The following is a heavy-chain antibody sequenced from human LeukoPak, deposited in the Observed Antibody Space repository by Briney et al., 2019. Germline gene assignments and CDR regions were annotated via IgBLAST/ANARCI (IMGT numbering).Heavy chain of an antibody. CDR2: VYYNGLT. D-gene: IGHD4-17*01. V-gene: IGHV4-59*11. Sequence: PSETLSLTCTASGASISPHYWTWIRQAPGRGLEWIGYVYYNGLTSYNASLRSRLILSVDTARNQVSLKLTSVTAADTAVYYCTRERSTVTFDYWGQGTLVTVSS. CDR3: TRERSTVTFDY. CDR1: GASISPHY. J-gene: IGHJ4*02.